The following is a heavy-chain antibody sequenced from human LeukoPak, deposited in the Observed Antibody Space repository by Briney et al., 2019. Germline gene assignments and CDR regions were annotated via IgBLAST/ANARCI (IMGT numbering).Heavy chain of an antibody. D-gene: IGHD6-13*01. CDR1: GYTFTSYG. CDR3: ARDVEQQLVRAVDY. J-gene: IGHJ4*02. Sequence: ASVKVSCQASGYTFTSYGISWVRQAPGQGLEWMGWISSYNGNTNYAQKLQGRVTMTTDTSTSTAYMELRSLRSDGTAVYYCARDVEQQLVRAVDYWGQGTLVTVSS. CDR2: ISSYNGNT. V-gene: IGHV1-18*01.